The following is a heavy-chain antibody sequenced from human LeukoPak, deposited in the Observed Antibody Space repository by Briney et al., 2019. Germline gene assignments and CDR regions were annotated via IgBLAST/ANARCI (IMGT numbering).Heavy chain of an antibody. CDR3: AREALYYDILTGYYNYYYYYMDV. CDR1: GGSFSGYY. D-gene: IGHD3-9*01. CDR2: INHSGST. J-gene: IGHJ6*03. V-gene: IGHV4-34*01. Sequence: SETLSLTCAVYGGSFSGYYWSWIRQPPGKGLEWIGEINHSGSTNYNPSLKSRVTISVDTSKNQFSLKLSSVTAADTAVYYCAREALYYDILTGYYNYYYYYMDVWGKGTTVTVSS.